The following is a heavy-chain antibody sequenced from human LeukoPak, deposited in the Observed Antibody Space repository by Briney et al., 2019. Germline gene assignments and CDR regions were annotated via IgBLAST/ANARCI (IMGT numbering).Heavy chain of an antibody. CDR3: ATSGNYYLKY. D-gene: IGHD1-26*01. CDR2: ISYDGSNK. Sequence: PGRSLRLSCAASGFTFSSYGMHWVRQAPGKGLEWVAVISYDGSNKYYADSVKGRFTISRDNSKNTLYLQMNSLRDEDTAVYYCATSGNYYLKYWGQGTLVTVSS. CDR1: GFTFSSYG. V-gene: IGHV3-30*03. J-gene: IGHJ4*02.